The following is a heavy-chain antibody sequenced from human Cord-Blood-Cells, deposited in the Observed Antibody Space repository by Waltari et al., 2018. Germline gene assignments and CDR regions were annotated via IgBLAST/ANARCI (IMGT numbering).Heavy chain of an antibody. J-gene: IGHJ3*02. CDR1: GGTFRSYA. CDR3: ARDRGSGYYFDAFDI. V-gene: IGHV1-69*01. Sequence: VQTVQSGAEARKPGSWVKASCTASGGTFRSYAISWVRPAPGQGLECMGVIIPIFGTANYAQKFQGRVTITADESTSTAYMELSSLRSEDTAVYYCARDRGSGYYFDAFDIWGQGTMVTVSS. D-gene: IGHD3-22*01. CDR2: IIPIFGTA.